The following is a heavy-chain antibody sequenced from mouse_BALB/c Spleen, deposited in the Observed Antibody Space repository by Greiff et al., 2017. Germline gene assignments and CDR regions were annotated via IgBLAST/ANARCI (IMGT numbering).Heavy chain of an antibody. CDR3: ARSKLGDAMDY. Sequence: VQLQQSGAELVRPGTSVKVSCKASGYAFTNYLIEWVKQRPGQGLEWIGVINPGSGGTNYNEKFKGKATLTADKSSSTAYMQLSSLTSDDSAVYFCARSKLGDAMDYWGQGTSVTVSS. V-gene: IGHV1-54*01. CDR2: INPGSGGT. D-gene: IGHD4-1*01. J-gene: IGHJ4*01. CDR1: GYAFTNYL.